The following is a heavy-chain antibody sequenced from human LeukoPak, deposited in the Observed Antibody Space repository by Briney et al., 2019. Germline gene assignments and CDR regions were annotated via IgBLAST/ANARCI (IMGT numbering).Heavy chain of an antibody. CDR3: AKEGDWYFDY. CDR1: GFIVSNSY. V-gene: IGHV3-53*01. CDR2: IYSNGGT. Sequence: GGSLRLSCAASGFIVSNSYMSWVRQAPGKGLEWVSVIYSNGGTYSADSVKGRFTLSRDNSKNTLYLQVNSLRAEDTAVYYCAKEGDWYFDYWGQGALVTVSS. D-gene: IGHD2-21*02. J-gene: IGHJ4*02.